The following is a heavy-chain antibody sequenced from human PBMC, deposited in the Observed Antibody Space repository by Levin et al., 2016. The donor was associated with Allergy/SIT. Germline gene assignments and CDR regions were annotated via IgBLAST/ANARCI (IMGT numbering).Heavy chain of an antibody. CDR1: GFIFSSYA. CDR2: ISGSGGST. Sequence: ESLKISCAASGFIFSSYAMSWVRQAPGKGLEWVSAISGSGGSTYYADSVKGRFTISRDNSKNTLYLQMNSLRAEDTAVYYCAKVTRTGYDWKFDYWGQGTLVTVSS. V-gene: IGHV3-23*01. CDR3: AKVTRTGYDWKFDY. J-gene: IGHJ4*02. D-gene: IGHD5-12*01.